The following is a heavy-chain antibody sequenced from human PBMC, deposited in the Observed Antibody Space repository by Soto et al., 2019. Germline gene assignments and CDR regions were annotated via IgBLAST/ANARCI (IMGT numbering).Heavy chain of an antibody. J-gene: IGHJ4*02. Sequence: PGGSLRLSCAASGFTFSSYGMHWVRQAPGKGLEWVAVISYDGSNKYYADSVKGRFTISRDNSKNTLYLQMNSLRAEDTAVYYCARDQWSVTQTIDYWGQGTLVTLSS. CDR2: ISYDGSNK. D-gene: IGHD2-8*01. CDR3: ARDQWSVTQTIDY. V-gene: IGHV3-30*03. CDR1: GFTFSSYG.